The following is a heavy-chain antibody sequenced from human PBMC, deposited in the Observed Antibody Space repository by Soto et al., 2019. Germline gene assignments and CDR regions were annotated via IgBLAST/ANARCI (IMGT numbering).Heavy chain of an antibody. Sequence: QITLKESGPTLVKPTQTLTLTCTFSGFSLSTSGVAVGWIRQPPGKALECLTLIYWDADKRYSPPLKSRLTSTRATSKTQVVLTMPNMDPVDTATYYCARTYYYGQNWFDPWGQGTLVTVSS. CDR3: ARTYYYGQNWFDP. J-gene: IGHJ5*02. D-gene: IGHD3-10*01. CDR1: GFSLSTSGVA. CDR2: IYWDADK. V-gene: IGHV2-5*02.